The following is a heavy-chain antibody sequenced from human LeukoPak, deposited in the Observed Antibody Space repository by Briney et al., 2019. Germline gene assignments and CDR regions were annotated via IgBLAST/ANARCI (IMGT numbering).Heavy chain of an antibody. V-gene: IGHV1-2*02. CDR1: GYTFTGYY. J-gene: IGHJ3*02. CDR2: INPNSGGT. CDR3: ARELRTPYDILGRGNAFDI. Sequence: GASVKVSCKASGYTFTGYYMHWVRQAPGQGLEWMGWINPNSGGTNYAQKFQGRVTMTRDTSISTAYMELSRLRSDDTAVYYCARELRTPYDILGRGNAFDIWGHGTMVTVSS. D-gene: IGHD3-9*01.